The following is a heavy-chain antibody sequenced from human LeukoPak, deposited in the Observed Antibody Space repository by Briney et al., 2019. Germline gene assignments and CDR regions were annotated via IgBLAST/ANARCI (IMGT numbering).Heavy chain of an antibody. CDR1: GFTFDDYA. V-gene: IGHV3-9*01. CDR3: AKDSTLSGAAANFDY. J-gene: IGHJ4*02. Sequence: GGSLRLSCAASGFTFDDYAMHWVRQAPGKGLEWVSGISWNSGSIDYADSVKGRFTISRDNAKNSLYLQMNSLRAEDTALYYCAKDSTLSGAAANFDYWGQGTLVTVSS. D-gene: IGHD2-2*01. CDR2: ISWNSGSI.